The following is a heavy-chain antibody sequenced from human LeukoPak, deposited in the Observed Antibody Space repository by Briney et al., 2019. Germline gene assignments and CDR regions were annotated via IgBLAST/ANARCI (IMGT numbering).Heavy chain of an antibody. CDR2: IIPIFGTA. CDR3: ARQGRWSRCCSSTSCPGAAFDI. Sequence: GASVKVSCKASGGTFSSYAISWVRQAPGQGLEWMGGIIPIFGTANYAQKFQGRVTITADESTSTAYMELSSLRSEDTAVYYCARQGRWSRCCSSTSCPGAAFDIWGQGTMVTVSS. V-gene: IGHV1-69*13. J-gene: IGHJ3*02. CDR1: GGTFSSYA. D-gene: IGHD2-2*01.